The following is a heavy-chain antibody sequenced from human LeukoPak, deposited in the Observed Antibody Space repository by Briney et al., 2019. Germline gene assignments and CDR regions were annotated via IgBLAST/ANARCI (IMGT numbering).Heavy chain of an antibody. V-gene: IGHV1-69*02. CDR2: IIPILGIA. D-gene: IGHD6-13*01. J-gene: IGHJ4*02. Sequence: ASVKVSCKASGGTFSSYTISWVRQAPGQGLEWMGRIIPILGIANYAQKFQGRVTMTRDTSTSTVYMELSSLRSEDTAVYYCASIIAAAGFDYWGQGTLVTVSS. CDR3: ASIIAAAGFDY. CDR1: GGTFSSYT.